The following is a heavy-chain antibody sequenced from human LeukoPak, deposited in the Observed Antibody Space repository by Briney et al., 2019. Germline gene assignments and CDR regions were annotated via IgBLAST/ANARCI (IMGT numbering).Heavy chain of an antibody. CDR3: AKDRRVYGGSVVFDY. CDR1: GFTFSSYS. CDR2: ISSSSSYI. D-gene: IGHD2-8*01. V-gene: IGHV3-21*04. Sequence: GGSLRLSCAASGFTFSSYSMNWVRQAPGKGLEWVSSISSSSSYIYYADSVKGRFTISRDNAKNSLYLQMNSLRAEDTAVYYCAKDRRVYGGSVVFDYWGQGTLVTVSS. J-gene: IGHJ4*02.